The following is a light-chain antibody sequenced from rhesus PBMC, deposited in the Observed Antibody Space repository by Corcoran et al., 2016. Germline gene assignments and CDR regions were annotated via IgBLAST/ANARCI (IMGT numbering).Light chain of an antibody. CDR2: AAY. CDR3: LQYNSDPYS. Sequence: DIQMTQSPSSLSASVGDRVTITCRASQVISTYLNWYQQKPGKALKRLIYAAYSLESGVPSRFSGSGSGTVFTLTISSLQPEDFATYYCLQYNSDPYSFGQGTKVEIK. J-gene: IGKJ2*01. CDR1: QVISTY. V-gene: IGKV1-43*02.